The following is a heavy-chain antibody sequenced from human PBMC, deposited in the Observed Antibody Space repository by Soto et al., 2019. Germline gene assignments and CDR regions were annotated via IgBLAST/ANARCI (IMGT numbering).Heavy chain of an antibody. CDR2: IYYSGST. CDR3: ARFQVYSCSWYFDY. J-gene: IGHJ4*02. CDR1: GGSISSGGYY. Sequence: TLSLTCTVSGGSISSGGYYWSWIRQHPGKGLEWIGYIYYSGSTYYNPSLKSRVTISVDTSKNQFSLKLSSVTAADTAVYYCARFQVYSCSWYFDYWGQGTLVTVSS. V-gene: IGHV4-31*03. D-gene: IGHD6-13*01.